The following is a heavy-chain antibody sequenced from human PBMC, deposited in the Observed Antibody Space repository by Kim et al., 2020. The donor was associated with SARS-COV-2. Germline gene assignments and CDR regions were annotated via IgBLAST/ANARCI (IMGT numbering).Heavy chain of an antibody. CDR1: GFTFSSYA. D-gene: IGHD3-10*01. J-gene: IGHJ3*02. V-gene: IGHV3-30*04. Sequence: GGSLRLSCAASGFTFSSYAMHWVRQAPGKGLEWVAVISYDGSNKYYVDSVKGRFTISRDNSKNTLYLQMNSLRAEDTAVYYCARDLGYGSGSYWDAFDI. CDR3: ARDLGYGSGSYWDAFDI. CDR2: ISYDGSNK.